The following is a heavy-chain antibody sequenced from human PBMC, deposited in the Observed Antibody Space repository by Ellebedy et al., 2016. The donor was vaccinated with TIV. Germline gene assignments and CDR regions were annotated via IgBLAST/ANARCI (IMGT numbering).Heavy chain of an antibody. CDR2: IIPIFATA. J-gene: IGHJ3*02. CDR3: AIDSSGYYYTVDAFDI. CDR1: DNSFTRFG. Sequence: AASVKVSCKAYDNSFTRFGFTWVRQAPGQGLEWMGGIIPIFATANYAQKFQGRGTITADESTSTAYMELSSLRSEDTAVYYCAIDSSGYYYTVDAFDIWGQGTMVTVSS. V-gene: IGHV1-69*13. D-gene: IGHD3-22*01.